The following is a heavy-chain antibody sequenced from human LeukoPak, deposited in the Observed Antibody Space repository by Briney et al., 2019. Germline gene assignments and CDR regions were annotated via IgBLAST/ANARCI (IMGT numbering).Heavy chain of an antibody. Sequence: GGSLRLSCAASGFTFSSSAMSWVRQVPGKGLEWVSGISSSGGSTNYADSVRGRFTISRDNSKNTLYLQMNSLRAEDTAVYYCAKDSYSNSYYYYYYGMDVWGQGTTVTVSS. CDR1: GFTFSSSA. CDR3: AKDSYSNSYYYYYYGMDV. J-gene: IGHJ6*02. D-gene: IGHD4-11*01. V-gene: IGHV3-23*01. CDR2: ISSSGGST.